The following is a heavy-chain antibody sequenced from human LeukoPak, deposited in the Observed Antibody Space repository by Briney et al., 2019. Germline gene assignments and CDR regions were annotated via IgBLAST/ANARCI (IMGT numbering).Heavy chain of an antibody. J-gene: IGHJ4*02. CDR2: IYPGDSDT. V-gene: IGHV5-51*01. CDR1: GYSFTSYW. Sequence: GESLKISCKGSGYSFTSYWIGWVRQMPGKGLGWMGIIYPGDSDTRYSPSFQGQVTISADKSISTAYLQWSSLKASDTAMYYCARLALNNPWQGGLLNPGYYFDYWGQGTLATVPS. D-gene: IGHD3-10*01. CDR3: ARLALNNPWQGGLLNPGYYFDY.